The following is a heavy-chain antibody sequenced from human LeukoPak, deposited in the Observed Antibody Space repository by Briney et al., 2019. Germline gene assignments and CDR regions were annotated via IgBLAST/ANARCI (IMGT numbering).Heavy chain of an antibody. CDR2: TNPNSGGT. Sequence: ASVKVSCKASGYTFTAYYMHWVRQAPGQGLEWIGWTNPNSGGTNYAQRFQGRVTLTRDTSISTAYMGLSSLTSDDTAVYYCAGGSGSFYGIDYWGQGTLVTVSS. J-gene: IGHJ4*02. D-gene: IGHD3-10*01. CDR1: GYTFTAYY. CDR3: AGGSGSFYGIDY. V-gene: IGHV1-2*02.